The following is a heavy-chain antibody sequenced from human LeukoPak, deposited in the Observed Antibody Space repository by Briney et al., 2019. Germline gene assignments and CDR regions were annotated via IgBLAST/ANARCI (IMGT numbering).Heavy chain of an antibody. D-gene: IGHD4-17*01. V-gene: IGHV4-34*01. CDR3: ARGQSYLTVSSLRGYYMDV. Sequence: KPSETLSLTCAVYGGSFSGYYWSWIRQPPGKGLEWIGEINHSGSTNYNPSLKGRVTISVDTSKNQFSLKLSSVTAADTAVYYCARGQSYLTVSSLRGYYMDVWGKGTTVTVSS. J-gene: IGHJ6*03. CDR2: INHSGST. CDR1: GGSFSGYY.